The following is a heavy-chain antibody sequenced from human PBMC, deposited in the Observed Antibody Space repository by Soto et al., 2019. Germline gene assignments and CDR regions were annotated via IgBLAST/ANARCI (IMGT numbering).Heavy chain of an antibody. CDR3: ARQGRTRRDAFDI. J-gene: IGHJ3*02. CDR2: IYYSGST. CDR1: GGSISSYY. Sequence: QVQLQESGPGLVKPSETLSLTCTVSGGSISSYYWSWIRQPPGKGLEWIGYIYYSGSTNYNPSLKRRVTISVDTSKNHFSLKLSSVTAADTAVYYCARQGRTRRDAFDIWGQGTMVTVSS. D-gene: IGHD2-2*01. V-gene: IGHV4-59*08.